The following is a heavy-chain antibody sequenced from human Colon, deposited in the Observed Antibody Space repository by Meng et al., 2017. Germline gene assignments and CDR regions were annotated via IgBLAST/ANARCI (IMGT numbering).Heavy chain of an antibody. CDR3: ARGWLAN. CDR2: INPNSGDT. D-gene: IGHD6-19*01. V-gene: IGHV1-2*06. J-gene: IGHJ4*02. CDR1: GYTFTGYF. Sequence: QVQLVPAGAEVKKPGSSVKVSCKASGYTFTGYFMHWVRQAPGQGLEWMGRINPNSGDTDYAQKFQGRVTMTRDTSISTAYMELSRLRSDDTAVYYCARGWLANWGQGTLVTVSS.